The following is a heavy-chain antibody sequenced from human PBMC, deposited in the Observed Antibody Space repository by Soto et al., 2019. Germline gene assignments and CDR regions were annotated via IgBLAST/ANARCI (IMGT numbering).Heavy chain of an antibody. J-gene: IGHJ4*02. CDR3: ARDLGYDSSSACDF. CDR1: GFRFSNYW. Sequence: EVQVVDTGGGLVQPGGSLRLSCAASGFRFSNYWMSWVRQAPGKGLEWVANIEHDGSGTYYLDSVKGRFTISRDNAKSSLFLQMNNLRVEDTAVYYCARDLGYDSSSACDFWGQGTLVTVSS. V-gene: IGHV3-7*01. D-gene: IGHD6-6*01. CDR2: IEHDGSGT.